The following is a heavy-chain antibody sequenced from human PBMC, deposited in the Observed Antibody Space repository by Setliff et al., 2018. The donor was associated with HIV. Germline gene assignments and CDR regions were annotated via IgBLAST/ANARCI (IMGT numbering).Heavy chain of an antibody. CDR1: GYSISSGYY. CDR3: SRRIYGKNPFFDY. CDR2: IYHNGIT. V-gene: IGHV4-38-2*02. J-gene: IGHJ4*02. D-gene: IGHD4-17*01. Sequence: SETLSLTCSVSGYSISSGYYWGWIRQPPGKRLEWIGSIYHNGITYYNPSLKSRVTILVDTSQNQFSLKLSSVTAADTAIYYCSRRIYGKNPFFDYWSQGTLVTVSS.